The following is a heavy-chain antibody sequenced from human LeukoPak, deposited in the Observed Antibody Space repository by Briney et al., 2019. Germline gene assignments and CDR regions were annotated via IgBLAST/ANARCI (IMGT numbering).Heavy chain of an antibody. Sequence: ASVKVSCKASGYTFTSYDINWVRQATGQGLERMGWMNPNSGNTGYAQKFQGRVTMTRNTSISTAYMELSSLRSEDTAVYYCARGQTVVNPDSVYYYYYGMDVWGQGTTVTVSS. J-gene: IGHJ6*02. D-gene: IGHD4-23*01. CDR3: ARGQTVVNPDSVYYYYYGMDV. CDR1: GYTFTSYD. V-gene: IGHV1-8*01. CDR2: MNPNSGNT.